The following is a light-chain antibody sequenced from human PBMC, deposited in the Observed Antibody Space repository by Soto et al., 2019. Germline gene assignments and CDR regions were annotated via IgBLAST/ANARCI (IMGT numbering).Light chain of an antibody. CDR1: QPALYNSNNKNY. CDR2: WAS. J-gene: IGKJ4*01. CDR3: QQYYTPPLT. V-gene: IGKV4-1*01. Sequence: DIVMTQSADSVSVSLSETRTSKCKSSQPALYNSNNKNYLGWYQQKPGQPPKLLIYWASTRESGVPDRFSGSGSGTDFTLTISSLQAEDVAVYYCQQYYTPPLTFGGGTKVDIK.